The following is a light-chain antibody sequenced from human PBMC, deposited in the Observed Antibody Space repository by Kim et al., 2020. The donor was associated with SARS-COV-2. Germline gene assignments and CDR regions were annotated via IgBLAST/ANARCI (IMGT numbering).Light chain of an antibody. J-gene: IGKJ5*01. Sequence: LCPGERATLACRASQSVRSSLAWYQQKPGQAPRLLIHGASSRTTGIPDRFSGSGSGTDFTLTISRLEPEDFAVYYCQQYGNSPSTFGQGTRLEIK. CDR2: GAS. CDR1: QSVRSS. V-gene: IGKV3-20*01. CDR3: QQYGNSPST.